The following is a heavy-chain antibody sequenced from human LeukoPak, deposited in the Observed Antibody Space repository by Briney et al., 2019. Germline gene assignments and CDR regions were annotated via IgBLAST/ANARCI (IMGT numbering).Heavy chain of an antibody. CDR2: INPNSGGT. V-gene: IGHV1-2*02. CDR3: YYRVSGGYLT. CDR1: GYTFTGYY. Sequence: GASVKVSCKASGYTFTGYYMHWVRQAPGQGLEWMGWINPNSGGTYYAQKFQGRVSMTRDTSISTAYMELSSLRSDDTAVYYCYYRVSGGYLTWGQGTLVAVSS. D-gene: IGHD3-22*01. J-gene: IGHJ4*02.